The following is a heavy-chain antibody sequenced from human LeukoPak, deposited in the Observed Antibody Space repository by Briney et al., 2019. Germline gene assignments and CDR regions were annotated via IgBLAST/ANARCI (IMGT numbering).Heavy chain of an antibody. J-gene: IGHJ5*02. V-gene: IGHV4-34*01. D-gene: IGHD3-16*01. Sequence: NPSETLSLTCAVYGGSFSGYYWSWIRQPPGKGLEWIGEINHSGSTNYNPSLKSRVTISVDTSKNQFSLKLSSVTAADTAVYYCARHSGVWGRRWFDPWGQGTLVTVSS. CDR1: GGSFSGYY. CDR3: ARHSGVWGRRWFDP. CDR2: INHSGST.